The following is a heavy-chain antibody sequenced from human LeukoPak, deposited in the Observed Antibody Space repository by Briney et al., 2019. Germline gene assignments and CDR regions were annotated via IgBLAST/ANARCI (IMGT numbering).Heavy chain of an antibody. CDR1: GGSFSGYY. CDR2: INHSGST. J-gene: IGHJ3*02. D-gene: IGHD3-9*01. V-gene: IGHV4-34*01. CDR3: ARHFRYFDWLSLPRGAFDI. Sequence: PSETLSLTCAVYGGSFSGYYWSWIRQPPGKGLEWIGEINHSGSTNYNPSLKSRVTISVDTSKNQFSLKLSSVTAADTAVYYCARHFRYFDWLSLPRGAFDIWGQGTMVTVSS.